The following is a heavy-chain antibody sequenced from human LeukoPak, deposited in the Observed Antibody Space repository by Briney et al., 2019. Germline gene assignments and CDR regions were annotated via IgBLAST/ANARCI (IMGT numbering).Heavy chain of an antibody. CDR1: GFTSSSYS. J-gene: IGHJ4*02. V-gene: IGHV3-48*01. CDR3: ARGATVTGGHDY. CDR2: ISSSSSTI. Sequence: GGSRSLSCAAPGFTSSSYSMNWFRQAPGKGLEWVSYISSSSSTIYYADSVKGRFTISRDNAKNSLYLQMNSLRAEDTAVYYCARGATVTGGHDYWGQGTLVTVSS. D-gene: IGHD4-17*01.